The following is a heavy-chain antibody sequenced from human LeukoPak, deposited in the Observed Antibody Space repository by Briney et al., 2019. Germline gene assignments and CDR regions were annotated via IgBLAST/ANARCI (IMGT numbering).Heavy chain of an antibody. CDR1: GGSISSGSYY. D-gene: IGHD5-12*01. J-gene: IGHJ4*02. CDR2: IYTSGST. CDR3: ARDPGYSEKYQYYFDY. Sequence: SETLSLTCTVSGGSISSGSYYWSWIRQPAGKGLEWIGRIYTSGSTNFNPSLKSRVTISVDTSKNQFSLKLTSVTAADTAVYYCARDPGYSEKYQYYFDYWGQGTLVTVSS. V-gene: IGHV4-61*02.